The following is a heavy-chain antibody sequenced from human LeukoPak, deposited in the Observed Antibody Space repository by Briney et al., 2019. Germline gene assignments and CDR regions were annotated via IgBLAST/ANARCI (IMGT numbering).Heavy chain of an antibody. CDR2: LSSNGNGK. V-gene: IGHV3-30*03. Sequence: GGSLRLSCAASGVTFSNYGMHWVRQAPGKGLEWVALLSSNGNGKLYGDSVKGRFTISRDGSKSTLYLQMNSLRVEDTAVYYCTTKVIRGNSGDDYVDWGQGTLVTVSS. CDR3: TTKVIRGNSGDDYVD. D-gene: IGHD5-12*01. J-gene: IGHJ4*02. CDR1: GVTFSNYG.